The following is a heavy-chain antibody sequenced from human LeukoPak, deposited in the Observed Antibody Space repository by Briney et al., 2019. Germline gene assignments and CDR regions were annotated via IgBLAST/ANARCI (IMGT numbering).Heavy chain of an antibody. CDR2: IYHSGST. CDR3: ARARDSFEGEYYFDY. Sequence: PSETLSLTCAVSGGSISSGGYSWSWIRQRPGKGLEWIGYIYHSGSTYYNPSLKSRVTISVDRSKNQFSLKLSSVTAADTAVYYCARARDSFEGEYYFDYWGQGTLVTVSS. D-gene: IGHD3-16*01. CDR1: GGSISSGGYS. J-gene: IGHJ4*02. V-gene: IGHV4-30-2*01.